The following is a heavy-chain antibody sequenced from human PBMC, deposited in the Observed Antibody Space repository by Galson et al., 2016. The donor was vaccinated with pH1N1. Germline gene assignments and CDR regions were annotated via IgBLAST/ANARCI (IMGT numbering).Heavy chain of an antibody. Sequence: PALVKTTQTLTLTCTFSGFSINSSGMGVGWIRQPPGQALEWLAVIYWDDDKRYSLSLKSRLTISKDTSKNQVVLTMTNMDQLDTGTYYCAHRGVMITNAFDFWGRGTMVTVSS. CDR1: GFSINSSGMG. CDR3: AHRGVMITNAFDF. J-gene: IGHJ3*01. V-gene: IGHV2-5*08. CDR2: IYWDDDK. D-gene: IGHD3-10*01.